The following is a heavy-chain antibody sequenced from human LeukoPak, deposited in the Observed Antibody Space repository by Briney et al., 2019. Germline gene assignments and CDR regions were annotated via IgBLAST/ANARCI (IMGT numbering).Heavy chain of an antibody. D-gene: IGHD3-3*01. CDR1: GFTFRSYE. J-gene: IGHJ3*02. V-gene: IGHV3-23*01. Sequence: PGGSLRLSCEASGFTFRSYEMSWVRQAPGKGLEWVSIISDSGAKTDYADSVKGRFTISRDNSKNTLFLQLNRLRAEDTATYYCAKPPTIYGVADSFDMWGQGTAVIVSS. CDR3: AKPPTIYGVADSFDM. CDR2: ISDSGAKT.